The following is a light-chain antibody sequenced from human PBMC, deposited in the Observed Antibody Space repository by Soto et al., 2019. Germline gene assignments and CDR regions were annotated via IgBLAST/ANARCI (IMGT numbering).Light chain of an antibody. CDR3: QQYGSSGT. J-gene: IGKJ1*01. CDR1: QSVSSSY. CDR2: GAS. Sequence: EIVLTQSPGTLSLSPGERATLSCRARQSVSSSYLAWYQQKPGQAPRLLIYGASSRATGIPDRFSGSGSGTDFTLTISRLEPEDLAVYYWQQYGSSGTFGQGTKVDIK. V-gene: IGKV3-20*01.